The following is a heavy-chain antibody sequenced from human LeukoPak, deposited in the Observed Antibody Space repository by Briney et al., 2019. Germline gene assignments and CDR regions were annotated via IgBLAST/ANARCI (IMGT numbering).Heavy chain of an antibody. J-gene: IGHJ3*01. D-gene: IGHD5-18*01. Sequence: ASVKVSCKAAGYTFTGYYMFWVRQAPGQGLEWMGRINPNSGGTNYAQKFQGRVTMTRDTSISTAYMELSRLRSDDTAVYYCARESDPVDRQLWSVWGQGTMVTVSS. CDR3: ARESDPVDRQLWSV. CDR1: GYTFTGYY. V-gene: IGHV1-2*06. CDR2: INPNSGGT.